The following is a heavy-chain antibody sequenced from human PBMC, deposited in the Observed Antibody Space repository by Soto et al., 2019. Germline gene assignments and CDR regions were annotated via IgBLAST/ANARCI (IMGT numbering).Heavy chain of an antibody. CDR2: IYYSGST. CDR3: ARGGRYDFWTGSWFDP. V-gene: IGHV4-30-4*08. J-gene: IGHJ5*02. Sequence: SETLSLTCTVSGGSISSGDYYWTWIRQPPGKGLEWIGYIYYSGSTNYNPSLKSRITISIDTSKNQFSLKLTSVTAADTAIYYCARGGRYDFWTGSWFDPWGQGTLVTVSS. D-gene: IGHD3-3*01. CDR1: GGSISSGDYY.